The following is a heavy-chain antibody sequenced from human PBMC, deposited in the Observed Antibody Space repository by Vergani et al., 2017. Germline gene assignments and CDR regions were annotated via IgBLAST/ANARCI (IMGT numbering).Heavy chain of an antibody. CDR2: IKQDGSEK. Sequence: EVQLLESGGGLVQTGGSLRLSCAASGFTFSSYAMSWARQAPGKGLEWVANIKQDGSEKYYVDSVKGRFTISRDNAKNSLYLQMNSLRAEDTAVYYCAREYYDFWSGYYFGPNYYYYMDVWGKGTTVTVSS. J-gene: IGHJ6*03. V-gene: IGHV3-7*01. CDR1: GFTFSSYA. CDR3: AREYYDFWSGYYFGPNYYYYMDV. D-gene: IGHD3-3*01.